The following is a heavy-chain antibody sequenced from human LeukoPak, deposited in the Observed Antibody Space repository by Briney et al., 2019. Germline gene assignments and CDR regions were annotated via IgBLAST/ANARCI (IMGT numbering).Heavy chain of an antibody. CDR1: GFTFSSYS. V-gene: IGHV3-21*01. J-gene: IGHJ5*02. CDR3: ARGIAGRITMVRGSNWFDP. Sequence: GGSLRLSCAASGFTFSSYSMNWVRQAPGKGLEWVSSISSSSSYIYYADSVKGRFTISRDNAKNSLYLQMNSLRAEDTAVYYCARGIAGRITMVRGSNWFDPWGQGTLVTVSS. D-gene: IGHD3-10*01. CDR2: ISSSSSYI.